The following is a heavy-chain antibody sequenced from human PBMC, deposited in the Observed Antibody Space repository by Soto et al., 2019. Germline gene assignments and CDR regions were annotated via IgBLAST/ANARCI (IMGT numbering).Heavy chain of an antibody. J-gene: IGHJ6*02. V-gene: IGHV1-69*01. CDR1: GGTFSNYA. D-gene: IGHD6-19*01. CDR3: ARDGIGIAVAGTYNGMDV. CDR2: IIPIFGTA. Sequence: QVQLVQSGAEVKKPGSSVKVSCKASGGTFSNYAISWVRQAPGQGLEWVGGIIPIFGTANNPQKFQGRVTITADESTSTAYMELSSLRSEDTAVYYCARDGIGIAVAGTYNGMDVWGQGTTVTVSS.